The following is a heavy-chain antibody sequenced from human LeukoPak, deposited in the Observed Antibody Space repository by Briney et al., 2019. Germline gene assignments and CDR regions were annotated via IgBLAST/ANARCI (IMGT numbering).Heavy chain of an antibody. J-gene: IGHJ6*03. CDR2: IYYSGGP. CDR3: ARVAGGSGYYRNYYYYYYMDV. D-gene: IGHD3-3*01. CDR1: GGSISSYY. V-gene: IGHV4-59*01. Sequence: PSETLSLACSVSGGSISSYYWSWIRPPPGGGLEWVGYIYYSGGPNYNPSLKRRVTIPVGTSKNQFSLKLSSVTAADTAVYYCARVAGGSGYYRNYYYYYYMDVWGKGTTVIVSS.